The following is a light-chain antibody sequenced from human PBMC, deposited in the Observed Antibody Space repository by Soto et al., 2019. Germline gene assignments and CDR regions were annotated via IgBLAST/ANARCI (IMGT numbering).Light chain of an antibody. CDR2: GAF. J-gene: IGKJ2*01. V-gene: IGKV3-15*01. Sequence: EIVLTQSPATLSVSPGERATLSCRTSQSVGSNLAWYQQKPGQAPMLLMYGAFMRAPGFPVRFRGTGSGSEFTLTISSLQSEDGALYYCQQYDKWPYTFGQGTKVDIK. CDR3: QQYDKWPYT. CDR1: QSVGSN.